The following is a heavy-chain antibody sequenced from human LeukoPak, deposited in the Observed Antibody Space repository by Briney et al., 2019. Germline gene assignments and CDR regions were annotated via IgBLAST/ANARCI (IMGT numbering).Heavy chain of an antibody. D-gene: IGHD1-26*01. CDR1: GGTFSSYA. CDR2: IIPIFGTA. J-gene: IGHJ4*02. CDR3: ARGVVGATTGAYSFDY. V-gene: IGHV1-69*13. Sequence: SVKVSCKASGGTFSSYAISWVRQAPGQGLEWMGGIIPIFGTANYAQKFQGRVTIIADESTSTAYMELSSLRSEDTAVYYCARGVVGATTGAYSFDYWGRGTLVTVSS.